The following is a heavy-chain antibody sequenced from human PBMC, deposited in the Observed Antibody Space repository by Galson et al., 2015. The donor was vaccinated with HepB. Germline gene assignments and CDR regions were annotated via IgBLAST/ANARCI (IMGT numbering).Heavy chain of an antibody. CDR2: IYSGGTT. V-gene: IGHV3-53*01. D-gene: IGHD5/OR15-5a*01. CDR3: ARSLRYYFYYMDV. Sequence: SLRLSCAASGFTVSSTYMSWVRQAPGKELEWVSIIYSGGTTYYTDSVKGRFTISRDNSGNTLYLQMNSLRAEDTAVYYCARSLRYYFYYMDVWGKGTTVTVSS. CDR1: GFTVSSTY. J-gene: IGHJ6*03.